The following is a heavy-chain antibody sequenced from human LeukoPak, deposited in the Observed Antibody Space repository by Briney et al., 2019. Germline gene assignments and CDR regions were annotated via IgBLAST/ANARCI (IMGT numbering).Heavy chain of an antibody. J-gene: IGHJ4*02. CDR1: GGSFSSYY. Sequence: SETLSLTCTVSGGSFSSYYWSWIRQPAGKGLEWIGRIYTSGSTNYNPSLKSRVTMSVDTSKNQFSLQLSSVTAADTAVYYCARSGKNYYDSSGYYYEVFFVYWGQGTLVTVSS. V-gene: IGHV4-4*07. D-gene: IGHD3-22*01. CDR3: ARSGKNYYDSSGYYYEVFFVY. CDR2: IYTSGST.